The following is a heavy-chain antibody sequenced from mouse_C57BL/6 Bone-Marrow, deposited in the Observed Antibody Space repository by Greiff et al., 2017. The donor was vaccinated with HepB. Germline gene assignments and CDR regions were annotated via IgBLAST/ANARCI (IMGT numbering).Heavy chain of an antibody. CDR2: IYPRSGNT. Sequence: QVQLKESGAELARPGASVKLSCKASGYTFTSYGISWVKQRTGQGLEWIGEIYPRSGNTYYNEKFKGKATLTADKSSSTAYMELRSLTSEDSAVYFCARRGNSFAYWGQGTLVTVSA. CDR3: ARRGNSFAY. CDR1: GYTFTSYG. V-gene: IGHV1-81*01. J-gene: IGHJ3*01.